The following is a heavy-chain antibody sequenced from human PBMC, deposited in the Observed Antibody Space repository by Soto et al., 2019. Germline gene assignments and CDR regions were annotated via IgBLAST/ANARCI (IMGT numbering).Heavy chain of an antibody. CDR1: GGSFSGYY. J-gene: IGHJ4*02. CDR3: ARLPEYYDSSGTRDY. D-gene: IGHD3-22*01. CDR2: INHSGST. Sequence: SETLSLTCAVYGGSFSGYYWSWIRQPPGKGLEWIGEINHSGSTNYNPSLKSRVTISVDTSKNQFSLRLSSVTAADTAVYYCARLPEYYDSSGTRDYWGQGTLVTVSS. V-gene: IGHV4-34*01.